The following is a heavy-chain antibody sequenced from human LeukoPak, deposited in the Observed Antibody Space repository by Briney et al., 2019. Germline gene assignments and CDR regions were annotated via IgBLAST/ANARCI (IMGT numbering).Heavy chain of an antibody. J-gene: IGHJ4*02. Sequence: GGSLRLSCAASGFTFSSYAMSWVRQAPGKGLEWVSAIRGSGGSTYYADSVKGRFTISRDNSKNTLYLQVNSLRAEDTAVYYCAKDLAEFWHYFDYWGQGTLVTVSS. D-gene: IGHD2-21*01. V-gene: IGHV3-23*01. CDR2: IRGSGGST. CDR1: GFTFSSYA. CDR3: AKDLAEFWHYFDY.